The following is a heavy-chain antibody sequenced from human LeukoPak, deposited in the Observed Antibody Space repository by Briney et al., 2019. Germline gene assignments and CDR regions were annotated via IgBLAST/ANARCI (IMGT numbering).Heavy chain of an antibody. CDR3: ARALWWPPDY. Sequence: PSETLSLTCAVYGGSFSGYYWSWIRQPPGKGLEWIGEINHSGSTNYNPSLKSRVTISVDTSKNQFSLKLSSVTAADTAAYYCARALWWPPDYWGQGTLVTVSS. V-gene: IGHV4-34*01. J-gene: IGHJ4*02. D-gene: IGHD4/OR15-4a*01. CDR2: INHSGST. CDR1: GGSFSGYY.